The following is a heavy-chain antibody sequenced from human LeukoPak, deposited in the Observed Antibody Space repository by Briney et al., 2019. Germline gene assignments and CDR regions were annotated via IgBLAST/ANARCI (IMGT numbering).Heavy chain of an antibody. J-gene: IGHJ5*02. V-gene: IGHV3-30*02. CDR1: GFTFSSYG. Sequence: GGSLRLSCAASGFTFSSYGMHWVRQAPGKGLEWVAVIWYDGSNKYYADSVKGRFTISRDNSKNTLYLQMNSLRAEDTAVYYCADYDFWSGYTNWFDPWGQGTLVTVSS. CDR2: IWYDGSNK. CDR3: ADYDFWSGYTNWFDP. D-gene: IGHD3-3*01.